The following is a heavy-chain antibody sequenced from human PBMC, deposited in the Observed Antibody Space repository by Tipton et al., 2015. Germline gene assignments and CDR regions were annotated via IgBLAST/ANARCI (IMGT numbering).Heavy chain of an antibody. J-gene: IGHJ4*02. Sequence: LRLSCTVSGDSISGSSYYWSWIRQHPGKGLEWIGFIYYSGTDYNPSLKSRVTISIDTSKNQFSLNLSSVTAADTAVYYCARAFWSGFYRGYFDFWGQGTLVTVSS. CDR1: GDSISGSSYY. V-gene: IGHV4-31*03. D-gene: IGHD3-3*01. CDR3: ARAFWSGFYRGYFDF. CDR2: IYYSGT.